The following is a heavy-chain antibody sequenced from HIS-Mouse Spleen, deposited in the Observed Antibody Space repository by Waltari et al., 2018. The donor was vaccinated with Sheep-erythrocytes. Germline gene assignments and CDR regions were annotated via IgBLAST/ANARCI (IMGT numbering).Heavy chain of an antibody. D-gene: IGHD4-17*01. CDR2: LYRGGKT. CDR3: ARGHPDYGDYDAFDI. J-gene: IGHJ3*02. V-gene: IGHV3-53*01. Sequence: EVQLVESGGGLIQPGGSLRLSCAASGFTVSSNYMSWVRQAPGKGLECVSVLYRGGKTYYADSVKGRFTISRDNSKNTLYLQMNSLRAEDTAVYYCARGHPDYGDYDAFDIWGQGTMVTVSS. CDR1: GFTVSSNY.